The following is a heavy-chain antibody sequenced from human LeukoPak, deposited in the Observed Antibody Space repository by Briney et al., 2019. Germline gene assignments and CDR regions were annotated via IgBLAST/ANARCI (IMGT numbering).Heavy chain of an antibody. CDR2: IYYSGST. CDR3: AKGAGPPWFDP. D-gene: IGHD6-19*01. Sequence: SETLSLTCTVSGGSISSYYWSWIRQPPGKGLEWIGYIYYSGSTNYNPSLKSRVTISIDTSRNQFSMNLNSVTAADTAVYYCAKGAGPPWFDPWGQGTLVAVSS. V-gene: IGHV4-59*08. J-gene: IGHJ5*02. CDR1: GGSISSYY.